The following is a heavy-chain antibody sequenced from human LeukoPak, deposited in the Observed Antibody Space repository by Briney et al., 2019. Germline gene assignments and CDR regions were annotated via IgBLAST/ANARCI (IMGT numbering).Heavy chain of an antibody. V-gene: IGHV3-11*06. Sequence: PGGSLRLSCAASGFSFSDYYMNWIRQAPGKGLEWVSYISSSSTYTNYADFVKGRFTISRDNSKNTLYLQMNSLRAEDTALYYCARARNDYDSNGFSVLDYWGQGTLVTVSS. CDR1: GFSFSDYY. J-gene: IGHJ4*02. CDR2: ISSSSTYT. CDR3: ARARNDYDSNGFSVLDY. D-gene: IGHD3-22*01.